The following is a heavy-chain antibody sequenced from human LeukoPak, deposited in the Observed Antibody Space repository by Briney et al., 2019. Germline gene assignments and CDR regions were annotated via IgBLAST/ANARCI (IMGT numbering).Heavy chain of an antibody. J-gene: IGHJ6*02. D-gene: IGHD6-13*01. CDR2: ISAYNGNT. CDR3: ARDGESSSWYRGYYYYGMDV. V-gene: IGHV1-18*01. Sequence: ASVKVSCKASGYTFTSYGISWVRQAPGQGLEWMGWISAYNGNTNYAQKLQGRVTMTTDTSTSTAYMELRSLRSDDTAVYYCARDGESSSWYRGYYYYGMDVWGQGTTVTVSS. CDR1: GYTFTSYG.